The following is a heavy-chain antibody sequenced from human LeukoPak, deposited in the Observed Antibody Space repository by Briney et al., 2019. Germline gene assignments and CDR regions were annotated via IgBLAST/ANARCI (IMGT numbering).Heavy chain of an antibody. V-gene: IGHV1-69*04. CDR3: ARVSDSSGYGMDV. CDR1: GGTFSSYA. J-gene: IGHJ6*02. CDR2: IIPILGIA. Sequence: ASVKVSCKASGGTFSSYAISWVRQAPGQGLEWVGRIIPILGIANYAQKFQGRVTITADKSTSTAYMELSSLRSEDTAVYYCARVSDSSGYGMDVWGQGTTVTVSS. D-gene: IGHD3-22*01.